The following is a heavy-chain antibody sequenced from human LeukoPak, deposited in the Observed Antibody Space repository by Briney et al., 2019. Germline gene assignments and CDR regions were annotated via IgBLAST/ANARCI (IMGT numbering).Heavy chain of an antibody. Sequence: PGGSLRLSCAASGFTFSSYAMHWVRQAPGKGLEWVAVIWYDGSNKYYADSVKGRFTISRDNSKNTLYLQMNSLRAEDTAVYYCAIDSIAVAGTFFGSEAFDIWGQGTMVTVSS. J-gene: IGHJ3*02. CDR1: GFTFSSYA. CDR3: AIDSIAVAGTFFGSEAFDI. CDR2: IWYDGSNK. V-gene: IGHV3-33*08. D-gene: IGHD6-19*01.